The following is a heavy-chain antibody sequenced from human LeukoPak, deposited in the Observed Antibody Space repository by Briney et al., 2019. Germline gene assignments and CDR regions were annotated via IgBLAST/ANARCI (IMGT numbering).Heavy chain of an antibody. Sequence: SETLSLTCTVSGGSLSSYYWSWIRQPPGKGLEWIGYIYYSGSTNYNPSLTSRVTISVDTSKNQFSLKLSSVTAADTAVYYCARVGTYGSGSYLSWLDYWGQGTLVTVSS. V-gene: IGHV4-59*01. D-gene: IGHD3-10*01. CDR3: ARVGTYGSGSYLSWLDY. J-gene: IGHJ4*02. CDR2: IYYSGST. CDR1: GGSLSSYY.